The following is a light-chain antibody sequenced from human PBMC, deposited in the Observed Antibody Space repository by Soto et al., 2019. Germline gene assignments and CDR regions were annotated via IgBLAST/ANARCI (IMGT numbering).Light chain of an antibody. Sequence: QSALTQPASVSGSPGQSITISCTAASSDFGGYKYVSWYQQYPGNAPKLMIYEVTNRPSGVSSRFSGSKSGNTASLTISGLQAEDEADYYCSSYTSGSTLVFGGGTKLTVL. J-gene: IGLJ3*02. V-gene: IGLV2-14*01. CDR1: SSDFGGYKY. CDR2: EVT. CDR3: SSYTSGSTLV.